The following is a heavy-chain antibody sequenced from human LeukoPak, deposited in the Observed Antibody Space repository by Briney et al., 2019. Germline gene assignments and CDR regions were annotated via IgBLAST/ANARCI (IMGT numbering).Heavy chain of an antibody. J-gene: IGHJ4*02. CDR2: IIPILGIA. CDR1: GGTFSSYT. CDR3: ARDIGSSGYSRAHFDY. D-gene: IGHD3-22*01. V-gene: IGHV1-69*04. Sequence: ASVKVPCKASGGTFSSYTISWVRQAPGQGLEWMGRIIPILGIANYAQKFQGRVTITADKSTSTAYMELSSLRSEDTAVYYCARDIGSSGYSRAHFDYWGQGTLVTVSS.